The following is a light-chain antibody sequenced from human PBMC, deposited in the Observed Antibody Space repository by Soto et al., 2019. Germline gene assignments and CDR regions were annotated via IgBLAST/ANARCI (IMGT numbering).Light chain of an antibody. V-gene: IGKV3-20*01. CDR3: QQYGSALT. Sequence: EIVLTQSPGTLSLSPGGRATLSCRASQSVRSSYLAWYQQRPGQAPRLLIFGASFRATGIPDRFSGSGSGTDFTLTISRLEPEDFAVYDCQQYGSALTVGGGTQVEIK. CDR1: QSVRSSY. J-gene: IGKJ4*01. CDR2: GAS.